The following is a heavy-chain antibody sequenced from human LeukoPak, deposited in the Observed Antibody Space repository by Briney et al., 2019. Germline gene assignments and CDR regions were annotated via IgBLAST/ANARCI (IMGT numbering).Heavy chain of an antibody. D-gene: IGHD3-16*02. Sequence: ASVKVSCKASGYTFTNYAMNWVRQAPGQGLEWMGWIHPSTGNPTYAQDFIGRFVFSLDTSVSTTYLQISSLKAEDTAVYYCARAYQRLGQLSLPDYWGQGTLVTVSS. V-gene: IGHV7-4-1*02. CDR3: ARAYQRLGQLSLPDY. J-gene: IGHJ4*02. CDR2: IHPSTGNP. CDR1: GYTFTNYA.